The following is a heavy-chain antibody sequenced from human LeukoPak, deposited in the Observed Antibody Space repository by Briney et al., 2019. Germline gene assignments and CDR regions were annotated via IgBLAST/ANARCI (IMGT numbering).Heavy chain of an antibody. V-gene: IGHV3-23*01. D-gene: IGHD4/OR15-4a*01. J-gene: IGHJ4*02. CDR3: AKAGLVRGGALDS. CDR2: ITGSGDGT. CDR1: GFTFSTYA. Sequence: GGSLRLSCAGSGFTFSTYAMTWVRQAPGKGLEWVSSITGSGDGTSAADSVTGRFSISRDNSKSTLYLQMNSLRVEDTAVYYCAKAGLVRGGALDSWGQGTLVTVSS.